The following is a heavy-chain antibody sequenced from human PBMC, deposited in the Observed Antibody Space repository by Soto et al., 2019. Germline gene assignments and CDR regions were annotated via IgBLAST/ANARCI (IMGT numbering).Heavy chain of an antibody. V-gene: IGHV4-34*01. J-gene: IGHJ4*02. D-gene: IGHD6-6*01. CDR1: GGSFRGYY. CDR3: ARGLGRQLQY. CDR2: INHSGST. Sequence: PSETLSLTCAVYGGSFRGYYWSWIRQPPGKGLEWIGEINHSGSTNYNPSLKSRVTISVDTSKNQFSLKLSSVTAADTAVYYCARGLGRQLQYWGQGTLVTVSS.